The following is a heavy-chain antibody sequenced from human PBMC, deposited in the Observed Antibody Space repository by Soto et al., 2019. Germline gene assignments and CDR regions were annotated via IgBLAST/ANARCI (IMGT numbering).Heavy chain of an antibody. V-gene: IGHV6-1*01. Sequence: SQTLSLTCAISGDSVSRNTAFWNWLRQSPSRGLEWLGRTYFRSKWYNDYAVSVKSRIIINPDTSNNQFSLQLNSVTPEDTAEYFCSKGFYLDPTTAYTFNLWGQG. D-gene: IGHD1-1*01. CDR1: GDSVSRNTAF. CDR2: TYFRSKWYN. J-gene: IGHJ5*02. CDR3: SKGFYLDPTTAYTFNL.